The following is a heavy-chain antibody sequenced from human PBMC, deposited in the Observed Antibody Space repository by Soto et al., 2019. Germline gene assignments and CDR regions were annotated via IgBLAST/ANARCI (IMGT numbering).Heavy chain of an antibody. CDR1: GGTFWKYA. D-gene: IGHD1-1*01. CDR2: IIPISGTA. CDR3: ARAEGVEGAETTVYHYDGMDG. Sequence: QVQLVQSGAEVKKPGSSVKVSCKASGGTFWKYAVSWVRQAPGQGLEWMGGIIPISGTATYAQKFQGRVTIFADESTTTGYMERRGRGSEDTAVYYCARAEGVEGAETTVYHYDGMDGWGQGTTVTV. V-gene: IGHV1-69*01. J-gene: IGHJ6*02.